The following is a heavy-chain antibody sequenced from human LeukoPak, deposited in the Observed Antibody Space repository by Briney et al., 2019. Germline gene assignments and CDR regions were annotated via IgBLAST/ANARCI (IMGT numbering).Heavy chain of an antibody. CDR3: ARGYSSSWNYFDY. V-gene: IGHV4-59*08. CDR1: GGSISSYY. CDR2: IYYSGST. J-gene: IGHJ4*02. D-gene: IGHD6-13*01. Sequence: SETLSLTCTVSGGSISSYYWSWIRQPPGKGLEWIGYIYYSGSTYYNPSLKSRVTISVDTSKNQFSLSLTSVTAADTAVYYCARGYSSSWNYFDYWGQGTLVTVSS.